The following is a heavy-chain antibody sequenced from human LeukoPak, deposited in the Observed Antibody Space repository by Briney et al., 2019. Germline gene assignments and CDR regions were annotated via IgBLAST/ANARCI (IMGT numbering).Heavy chain of an antibody. CDR2: IWYDGSNK. J-gene: IGHJ4*02. CDR3: ASAYSSSWYFDY. CDR1: GFTFSSYG. D-gene: IGHD6-13*01. V-gene: IGHV3-33*01. Sequence: PGGSLRLSCAASGFTFSSYGMHWVRQAPGKGLGWVAVIWYDGSNKYYADSVKGRFTISRDNSKNTLYLQMNSLRAEDTAVYYCASAYSSSWYFDYWGQGTLVTVSS.